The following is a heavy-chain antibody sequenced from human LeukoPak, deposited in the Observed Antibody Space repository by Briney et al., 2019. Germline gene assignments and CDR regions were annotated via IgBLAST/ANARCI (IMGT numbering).Heavy chain of an antibody. CDR2: INPYSGDT. Sequence: ASVKVSCKTSGYTFTGYYIHWLRQAPGQGPEWMGWINPYSGDTNSAQKFQDRVTMTRDTSITTAYMDLGRLTSDDTAVYYCARSRIFEVGLTGHDYWGQGTLVTVSS. CDR1: GYTFTGYY. CDR3: ARSRIFEVGLTGHDY. J-gene: IGHJ4*02. V-gene: IGHV1-2*02. D-gene: IGHD3-3*02.